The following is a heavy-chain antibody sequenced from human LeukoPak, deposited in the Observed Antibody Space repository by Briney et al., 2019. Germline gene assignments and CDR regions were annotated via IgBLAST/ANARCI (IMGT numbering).Heavy chain of an antibody. CDR3: VRHISTNTGYFDS. D-gene: IGHD5-24*01. J-gene: IGHJ4*02. Sequence: SETLSLTCTVSGGSINSHSYYWGWIRQPPGKGLEWIGSVYYDGTSYSNPSLTSRAAVFVDTSRDEFSLDLSFVTAADTAVHYCVRHISTNTGYFDSCGQGTLVSVSS. CDR1: GGSINSHSYY. V-gene: IGHV4-39*01. CDR2: VYYDGTS.